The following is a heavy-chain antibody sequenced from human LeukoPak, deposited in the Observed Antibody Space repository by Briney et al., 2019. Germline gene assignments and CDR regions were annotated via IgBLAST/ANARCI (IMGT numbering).Heavy chain of an antibody. J-gene: IGHJ4*02. V-gene: IGHV3-23*01. Sequence: GGSLRLSCVASGLTFSTYSMNWVRQAPGKGLEWVSVISGSGDRTYYADSVKGRFTISRDNSKNTLYLQMNSLRAEDTAVYYFVKGLVVGSSWSAYDYWGQGTLVTVSS. CDR3: VKGLVVGSSWSAYDY. CDR2: ISGSGDRT. D-gene: IGHD6-13*01. CDR1: GLTFSTYS.